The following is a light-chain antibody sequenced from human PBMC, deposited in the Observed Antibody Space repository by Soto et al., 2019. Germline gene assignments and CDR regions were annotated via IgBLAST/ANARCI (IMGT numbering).Light chain of an antibody. CDR2: GAS. CDR3: QQSSSSLFT. Sequence: DIQMTQSPSSLSASVGDRVTITCRASESISSFLNWYQQKPGKAPNLLIYGASNLQTGVPSRFTGSGSGTDFTLTISSLQSEDFETYYCQQSSSSLFTFGPGTKVDLK. J-gene: IGKJ3*01. V-gene: IGKV1-39*01. CDR1: ESISSF.